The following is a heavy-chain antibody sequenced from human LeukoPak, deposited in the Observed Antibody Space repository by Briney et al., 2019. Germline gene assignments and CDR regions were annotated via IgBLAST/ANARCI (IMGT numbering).Heavy chain of an antibody. CDR1: GGSISSYY. CDR2: IYYSGST. J-gene: IGHJ5*02. Sequence: SETLSLTCTVSGGSISSYYWSWIRQPPGKGLEWIGYIYYSGSTNYNPSLKSRVTISVDTSKNQFSVKLSSVTAADTAVYYCARHRWIVGGTSWFDPWGQGTLVTVSS. V-gene: IGHV4-59*08. D-gene: IGHD1-26*01. CDR3: ARHRWIVGGTSWFDP.